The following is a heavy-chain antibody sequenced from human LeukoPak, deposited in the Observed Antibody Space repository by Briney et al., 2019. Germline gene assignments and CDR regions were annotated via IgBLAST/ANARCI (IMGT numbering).Heavy chain of an antibody. D-gene: IGHD6-19*01. V-gene: IGHV1-69*01. J-gene: IGHJ6*04. CDR1: GGTFNIYA. CDR3: AGVGYSSSFPGLGDYYYYYGMDV. CDR2: IIPIFDTT. Sequence: SVKVSYKACGGTFNIYAISWVRQAPGQGGEWMGGIIPIFDTTKYTQKFKVRVTITADESTSTAYMELSSLRSEHTAVYYCAGVGYSSSFPGLGDYYYYYGMDVWGKGTTVTVSS.